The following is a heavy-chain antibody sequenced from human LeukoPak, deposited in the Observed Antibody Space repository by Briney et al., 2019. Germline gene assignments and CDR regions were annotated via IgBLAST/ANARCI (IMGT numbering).Heavy chain of an antibody. CDR2: IIPTFGTA. Sequence: SVKLSCKASGVTFSSYAISWVRQAPGQRLEWMGGIIPTFGTANYAQKFQGRVTTTSDESTSTTYMELSSLRSEDRAVYYCARGQIYGGTPRFDYWGQGTLVTVSS. J-gene: IGHJ4*02. V-gene: IGHV1-69*01. D-gene: IGHD4-23*01. CDR3: ARGQIYGGTPRFDY. CDR1: GVTFSSYA.